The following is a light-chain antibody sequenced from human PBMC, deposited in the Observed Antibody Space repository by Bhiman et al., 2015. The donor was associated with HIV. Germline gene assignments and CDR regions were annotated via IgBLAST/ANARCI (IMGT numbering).Light chain of an antibody. CDR2: DVS. Sequence: QPASVSGSPGQSITISCTGTSSDVGGYNYVSWCQQHPGKAPKLMIYDVSNRPSGVSNRFSGSKSGNTASLTISGLQTEDEADYYCSSYTSSSTYVFGSGTKVTVL. J-gene: IGLJ1*01. CDR3: SSYTSSSTYV. CDR1: SSDVGGYNY. V-gene: IGLV2-14*03.